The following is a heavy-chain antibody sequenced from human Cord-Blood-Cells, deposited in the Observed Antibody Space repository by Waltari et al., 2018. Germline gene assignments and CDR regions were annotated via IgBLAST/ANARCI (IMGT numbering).Heavy chain of an antibody. CDR1: GGSISSSSYY. CDR3: ARRRRSYYFDY. Sequence: QLQLQESGPGLVKPSETLSLTCTVSGGSISSSSYYWGWIRQPPGKGLEWMGSIYYSGSTYYNPSLKSRVTISVDTSKNQFSLKLSSVTAADTAVYYCARRRRSYYFDYWGQGTLVTVSS. J-gene: IGHJ4*02. V-gene: IGHV4-39*01. CDR2: IYYSGST. D-gene: IGHD6-13*01.